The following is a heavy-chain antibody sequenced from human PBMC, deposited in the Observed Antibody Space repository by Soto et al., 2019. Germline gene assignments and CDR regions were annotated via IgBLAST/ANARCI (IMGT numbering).Heavy chain of an antibody. CDR3: ARVGPITMVRGVSFDY. D-gene: IGHD3-10*01. Sequence: SETRSLTCTVSGGSIGRYYWSWVRQPPGKGLEWIGYIYYRGRTNYNPSLKSRVTISVDTSKNQFSLKLSSVTAADTAVYYCARVGPITMVRGVSFDYWGQGTLVTVSS. CDR1: GGSIGRYY. J-gene: IGHJ4*02. CDR2: IYYRGRT. V-gene: IGHV4-59*01.